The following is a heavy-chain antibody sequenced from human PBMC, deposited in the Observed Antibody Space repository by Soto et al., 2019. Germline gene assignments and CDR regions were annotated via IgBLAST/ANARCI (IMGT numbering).Heavy chain of an antibody. J-gene: IGHJ6*02. Sequence: ASVKVSCKASGYTFTGYYMHWVRQAPGQGLEWMGWINPNSGGTNYAQKFQGRVTMTRDTSISTAYKELSRLRSDDTAVYYCARSLPPSDSSSWYLVYYYYGMDVWGQGTTVTVSS. CDR2: INPNSGGT. V-gene: IGHV1-2*02. D-gene: IGHD6-13*01. CDR3: ARSLPPSDSSSWYLVYYYYGMDV. CDR1: GYTFTGYY.